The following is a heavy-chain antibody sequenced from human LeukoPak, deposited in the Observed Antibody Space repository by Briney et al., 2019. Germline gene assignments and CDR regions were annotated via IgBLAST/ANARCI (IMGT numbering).Heavy chain of an antibody. CDR3: ARDYWGPGDISFDY. D-gene: IGHD3-16*01. CDR1: GFTFSSYA. Sequence: GGSLRLSCAASGFTFSSYAMHWVRQAPGKGLEWVSSISSSSSYIYYADSVKGRFTISRDNAKNSLYLQMNSLRAEDTAVYYCARDYWGPGDISFDYWGQGTLVTVSS. V-gene: IGHV3-21*01. J-gene: IGHJ4*02. CDR2: ISSSSSYI.